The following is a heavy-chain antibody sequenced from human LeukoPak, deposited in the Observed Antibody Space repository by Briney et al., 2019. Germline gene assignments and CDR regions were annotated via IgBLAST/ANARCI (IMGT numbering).Heavy chain of an antibody. CDR3: VRHAASGGSGVDH. V-gene: IGHV3-73*01. J-gene: IGHJ4*02. CDR1: GFTFSGSA. D-gene: IGHD3-10*01. CDR2: IRSKTNNYAT. Sequence: GGSLRLSCAAPGFTFSGSAMHWVRQASGKGLEWVGRIRSKTNNYATAYAASVKDRFTISRDDSTNTAYLQMNSLKTEDTAVYYCVRHAASGGSGVDHWGQGTLVTVSS.